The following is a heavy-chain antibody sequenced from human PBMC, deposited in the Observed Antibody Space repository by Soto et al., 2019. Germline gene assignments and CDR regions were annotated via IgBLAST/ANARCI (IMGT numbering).Heavy chain of an antibody. CDR1: GFTFTSSA. V-gene: IGHV1-58*01. Sequence: VASVKVSCKASGFTFTSSAVQWVRQARGQRLEWIGWIVVGSGNTNYAQKFQERVTITRDMSTSTAYMELSSLRSEDTAVYYCAVSYYYDSSGYQCDYWGQGTLVTVSS. J-gene: IGHJ4*02. CDR3: AVSYYYDSSGYQCDY. CDR2: IVVGSGNT. D-gene: IGHD3-22*01.